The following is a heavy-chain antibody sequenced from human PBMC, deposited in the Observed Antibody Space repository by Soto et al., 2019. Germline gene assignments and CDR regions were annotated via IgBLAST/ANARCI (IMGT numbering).Heavy chain of an antibody. CDR1: GGSFSDTY. CDR3: ARGVRLFRGRFHP. CDR2: INHNTNT. Sequence: QVHLQQWGAGLLKPSETLSLTCAVYGGSFSDTYWNWFRQPPGKGLEWIGEINHNTNTIYNPSLTGRVTVSVDHSKNHFSPKFTPLTPADPAVYYWARGVRLFRGRFHPWGQGTLVTVSS. V-gene: IGHV4-34*01. J-gene: IGHJ5*02. D-gene: IGHD2-15*01.